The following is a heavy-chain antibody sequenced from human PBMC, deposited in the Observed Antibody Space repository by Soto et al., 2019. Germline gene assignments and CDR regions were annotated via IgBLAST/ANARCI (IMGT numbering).Heavy chain of an antibody. D-gene: IGHD5-18*01. Sequence: GGSLRLSCAASGFTFSRYWMSWVRQAPGKGLEWVANIKQGGTEKYYINSVKGRFTISRDNAKNSLYLQMNYLRAEDMAVYYCATDSPFEFWGQGTLVTVSS. CDR1: GFTFSRYW. V-gene: IGHV3-7*03. J-gene: IGHJ4*02. CDR3: ATDSPFEF. CDR2: IKQGGTEK.